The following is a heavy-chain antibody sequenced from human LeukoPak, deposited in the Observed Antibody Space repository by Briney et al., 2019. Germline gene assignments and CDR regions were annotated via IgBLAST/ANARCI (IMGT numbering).Heavy chain of an antibody. J-gene: IGHJ4*02. Sequence: PSEILSLTCTVSGGSISSYYWSWIRQPPEKGLEWVGYISDSGSTNYNPSLKSRVTISLDTSKNQFSLKLSSVTAADTAVYYCARTPKAYGSGSRCDSWGQGTLVTVSS. V-gene: IGHV4-59*01. CDR3: ARTPKAYGSGSRCDS. CDR1: GGSISSYY. D-gene: IGHD3-10*01. CDR2: ISDSGST.